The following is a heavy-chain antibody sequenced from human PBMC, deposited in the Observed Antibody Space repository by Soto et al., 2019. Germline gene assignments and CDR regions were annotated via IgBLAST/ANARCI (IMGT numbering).Heavy chain of an antibody. CDR3: ARDRGYSRRKIDYYYGMDV. J-gene: IGHJ6*02. D-gene: IGHD6-13*01. CDR2: IYYSGST. V-gene: IGHV4-59*12. CDR1: GGSISSYY. Sequence: SETLSLTCTVSGGSISSYYWSWIRQPPGKGLEWIGYIYYSGSTNYNPSLKSRVTISVDTSKNQFSLKLSSVTAADTAVYYCARDRGYSRRKIDYYYGMDVWGQGTTVTVSS.